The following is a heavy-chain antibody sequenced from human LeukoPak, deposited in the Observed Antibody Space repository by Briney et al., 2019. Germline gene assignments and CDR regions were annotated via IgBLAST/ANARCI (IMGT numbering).Heavy chain of an antibody. V-gene: IGHV4-59*01. D-gene: IGHD1-26*01. CDR1: GGSISSYH. J-gene: IGHJ6*02. CDR2: IYYSGIT. CDR3: ARDPLYRDMDV. Sequence: SETLSLTCTVSGGSISSYHWSWIRQPPGKGLEWIGNIYYSGITNYNPSLKSRVTISLDTSKNQFSLKLSSVTVADTAVYFCARDPLYRDMDVWGQGTTVTVSS.